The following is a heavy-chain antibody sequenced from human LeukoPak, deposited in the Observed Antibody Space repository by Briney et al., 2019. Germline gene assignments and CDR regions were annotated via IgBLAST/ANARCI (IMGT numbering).Heavy chain of an antibody. CDR3: ARGRTIFGVLKGDWFDP. J-gene: IGHJ5*02. Sequence: SETLSLTCAVNGGSFSGYYWSWIRQPPGKGLEWIGEINHSGSTNYNPSLKSRVTISVDTSKNQFSLKLSSVTAADTAVYYCARGRTIFGVLKGDWFDPWGQGTLVTVSS. CDR2: INHSGST. V-gene: IGHV4-34*01. D-gene: IGHD3-3*01. CDR1: GGSFSGYY.